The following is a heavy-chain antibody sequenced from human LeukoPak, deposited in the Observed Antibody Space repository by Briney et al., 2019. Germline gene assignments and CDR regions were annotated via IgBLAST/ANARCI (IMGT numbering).Heavy chain of an antibody. Sequence: PSETLSLTCTVSGGSISSSSYYWGWIRQPPGKGLEWIGSIYYSGSTYYNPSLKSRVTISVDTSKNQFSLKLSSVTAADTAVYYCARECYDSSGYGPPYYYYYMDVWGKGTTVTVSS. J-gene: IGHJ6*03. CDR3: ARECYDSSGYGPPYYYYYMDV. D-gene: IGHD3-22*01. CDR1: GGSISSSSYY. V-gene: IGHV4-39*02. CDR2: IYYSGST.